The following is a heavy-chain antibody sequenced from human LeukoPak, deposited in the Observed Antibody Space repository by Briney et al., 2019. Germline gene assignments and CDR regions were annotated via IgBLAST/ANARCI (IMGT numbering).Heavy chain of an antibody. CDR1: GGSISSYY. D-gene: IGHD4-11*01. Sequence: SETLSLTCTVSGGSISSYYWSWIRQPPGKGLEWIGEINHSGSTNYNPSLKSRVTISVDTSKNQFSLKLSSVTAADTAVYYCARVQYYYYMDVWGKGTTVTISS. J-gene: IGHJ6*03. CDR3: ARVQYYYYMDV. CDR2: INHSGST. V-gene: IGHV4-34*01.